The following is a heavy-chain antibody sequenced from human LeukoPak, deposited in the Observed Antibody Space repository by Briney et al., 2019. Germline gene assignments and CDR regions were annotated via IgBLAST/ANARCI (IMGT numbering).Heavy chain of an antibody. Sequence: PSETLSLTCTVSGGSISSYYWSWIRQPPGKGLEWIGEINHSGSTNYNPSLKSRVTISVDTSKNQFSLKLSSVTAADTAVYYCARGLRIYSSGWNYYYYGMDVWGQGTTVTVSS. V-gene: IGHV4-34*01. J-gene: IGHJ6*02. CDR3: ARGLRIYSSGWNYYYYGMDV. CDR2: INHSGST. D-gene: IGHD6-19*01. CDR1: GGSISSYY.